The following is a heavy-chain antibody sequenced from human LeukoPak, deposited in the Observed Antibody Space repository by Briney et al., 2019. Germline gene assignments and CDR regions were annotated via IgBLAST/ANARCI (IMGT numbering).Heavy chain of an antibody. J-gene: IGHJ4*02. CDR2: ISASGGST. Sequence: GGSLRLSCAASGFTFSSSAMSWVRQVPGKGLEWVSGISASGGSTYYADSVRGRFTISRDNSKNTLYLQMNSLRAEDTAIYYCANHLYVTDHFDYWGQGTLVTVSS. D-gene: IGHD3-16*01. CDR1: GFTFSSSA. CDR3: ANHLYVTDHFDY. V-gene: IGHV3-23*01.